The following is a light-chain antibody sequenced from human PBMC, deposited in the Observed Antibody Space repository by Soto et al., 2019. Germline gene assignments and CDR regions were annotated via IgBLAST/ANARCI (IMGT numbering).Light chain of an antibody. J-gene: IGKJ1*01. V-gene: IGKV3-15*01. CDR2: GAF. CDR3: QQYNDWPLT. CDR1: QSVSSN. Sequence: EIVMTQSPVTLSLSPGERVTLSCRASQSVSSNLAWYQQKPGQAPSLLIYGAFTRATGIPARFSGTGSGTEFTLTISSRQSEDFALYYCQQYNDWPLTFGQGTKVDI.